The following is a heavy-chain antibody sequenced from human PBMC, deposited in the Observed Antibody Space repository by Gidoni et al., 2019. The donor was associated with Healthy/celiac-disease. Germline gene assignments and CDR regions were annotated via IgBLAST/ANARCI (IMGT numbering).Heavy chain of an antibody. V-gene: IGHV1-24*01. D-gene: IGHD1-26*01. CDR2: FDPEDGET. CDR3: ATDLPSVGVRGATGGY. J-gene: IGHJ4*02. CDR1: GYTLTELS. Sequence: QVQLVQSGAEVKKPGASVKVSCKVSGYTLTELSMHWVRQAPGKGLAWMGGFDPEDGETIYAQKFQGRVTMTEDTSTDTAYMELSSLRSEDTAVYYCATDLPSVGVRGATGGYWGQGTLVTVSS.